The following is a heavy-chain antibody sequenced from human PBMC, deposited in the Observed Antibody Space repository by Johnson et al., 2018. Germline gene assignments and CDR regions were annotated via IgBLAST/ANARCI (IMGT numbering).Heavy chain of an antibody. CDR2: MNPNSGNT. J-gene: IGHJ6*02. Sequence: QVQLVQSGAEVKKPGASVKVSCKASGYIFTNFDINWVRQATGQGLEWMGWMNPNSGNTGYVQKFQGRVTMTRDNSVRTAYMELSSRRSEDTALDYCARTCSSPTCSDFYYYGMDVWGQGTTVIVSS. V-gene: IGHV1-8*01. CDR3: ARTCSSPTCSDFYYYGMDV. CDR1: GYIFTNFD. D-gene: IGHD2-2*01.